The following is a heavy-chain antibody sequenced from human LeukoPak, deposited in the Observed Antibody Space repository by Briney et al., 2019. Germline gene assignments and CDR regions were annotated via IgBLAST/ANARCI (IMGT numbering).Heavy chain of an antibody. Sequence: GGSLRLSCAASRFTFSSYAMDWVRQAPGKGLEWVSAISGSGGGTYYADSVKGRFTISRDNSKNTLYLQMNSLRAEDTAVYYCAKDRYYYDSSGYSDRHDAFDIWGQGTMVTVSS. D-gene: IGHD3-22*01. CDR2: ISGSGGGT. V-gene: IGHV3-23*01. CDR3: AKDRYYYDSSGYSDRHDAFDI. J-gene: IGHJ3*02. CDR1: RFTFSSYA.